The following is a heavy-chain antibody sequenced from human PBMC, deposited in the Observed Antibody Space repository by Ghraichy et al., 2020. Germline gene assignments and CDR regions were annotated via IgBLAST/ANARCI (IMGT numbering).Heavy chain of an antibody. V-gene: IGHV3-21*01. J-gene: IGHJ3*01. Sequence: LSLTCAASGFTFSTYSMSWARQAPGKGLEWVSSISSSSGSIYYADSVKGRFTISRDNAKNSLYLQMNSLRAEDSSVYYCVMCSGGRCHQSAFDFWGQGTMVTVSA. CDR3: VMCSGGRCHQSAFDF. D-gene: IGHD2-15*01. CDR2: ISSSSGSI. CDR1: GFTFSTYS.